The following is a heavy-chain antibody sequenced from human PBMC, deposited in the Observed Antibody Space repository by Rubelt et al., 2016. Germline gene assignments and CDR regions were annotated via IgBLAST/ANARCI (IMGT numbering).Heavy chain of an antibody. J-gene: IGHJ5*02. CDR2: IYYSGSN. V-gene: IGHV4-39*07. CDR1: GGSISSSSYY. D-gene: IGHD2-2*01. CDR3: VRVHRLPLFDP. Sequence: QLQLQESGPGLVKPSETLSLTCTVSGGSISSSSYYWGWIRQPPGKGLEWIGSIYYSGSNYYNPSLKSRVSISGVTSKNQVSLRLSDETAAETAGDYGVRVHRLPLFDPWGQGTLVTVPS.